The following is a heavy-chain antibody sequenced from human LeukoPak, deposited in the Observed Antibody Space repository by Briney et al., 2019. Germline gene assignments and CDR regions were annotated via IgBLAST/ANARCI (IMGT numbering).Heavy chain of an antibody. J-gene: IGHJ4*02. Sequence: GESLKISCKGSGYSFTSYWIGWVRQMPGKGLEWMGIIYPGDSDTRYSPSFQGQVTISADKSISTAYLQWSSLKASDTAMYYCARVEWVVVAATAPFDYWGQGTLVTVSS. CDR3: ARVEWVVVAATAPFDY. V-gene: IGHV5-51*01. CDR2: IYPGDSDT. CDR1: GYSFTSYW. D-gene: IGHD2-15*01.